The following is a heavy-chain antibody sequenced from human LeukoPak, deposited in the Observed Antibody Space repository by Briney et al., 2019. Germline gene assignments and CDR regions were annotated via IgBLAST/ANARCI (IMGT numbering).Heavy chain of an antibody. D-gene: IGHD4-23*01. CDR1: GGSISTYY. Sequence: PSETLSLTCTVSGGSISTYYWSWIRQPPGKGLEWIGCIYYTGSANCNPSLKSRGTISVDTSKNQFSLKLSSVTAADTAVYYCARGSITVVPAFDIWGQGTMFTVSS. CDR3: ARGSITVVPAFDI. V-gene: IGHV4-59*12. J-gene: IGHJ3*02. CDR2: IYYTGSA.